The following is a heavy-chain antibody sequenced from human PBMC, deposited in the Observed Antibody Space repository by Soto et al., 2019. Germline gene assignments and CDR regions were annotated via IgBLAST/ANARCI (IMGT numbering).Heavy chain of an antibody. V-gene: IGHV6-1*01. Sequence: PSETLSLTCAISGDSVSSNSAAWNWIRQSPSRGLEWLGRTYYRSKWYNDYAVSVKSRITINPDTSKNQFSLQLNSVTPEDTAVYYCARGATVTTPYYYYYYMDVWGKGTTVTVSS. CDR1: GDSVSSNSAA. J-gene: IGHJ6*03. CDR2: TYYRSKWYN. D-gene: IGHD4-17*01. CDR3: ARGATVTTPYYYYYYMDV.